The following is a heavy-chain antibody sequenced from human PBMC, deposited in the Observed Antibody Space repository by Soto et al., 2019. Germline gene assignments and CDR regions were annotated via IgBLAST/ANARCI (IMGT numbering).Heavy chain of an antibody. D-gene: IGHD5-12*01. V-gene: IGHV4-59*08. CDR2: IYYSGST. Sequence: SQTLSLTCTVSGGTISSYDCRWIRQPPKKGLEWIGYIYYSGSTNYNPSLKSRVTISVDTSKNQFSLKLSSVTAADTAVYYCASSDGYKYGYYYYYGMDVWGQGTTVTVSS. CDR3: ASSDGYKYGYYYYYGMDV. CDR1: GGTISSYD. J-gene: IGHJ6*02.